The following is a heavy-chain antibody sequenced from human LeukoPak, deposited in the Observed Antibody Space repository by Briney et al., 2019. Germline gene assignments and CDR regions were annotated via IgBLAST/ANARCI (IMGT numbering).Heavy chain of an antibody. CDR3: ARGGPGWDSSSWYNY. CDR2: IKQDGSEK. CDR1: GFTFSSYW. Sequence: GGSLRLSCAASGFTFSSYWMSWVRQAPGKGLEWVTNIKQDGSEKYYVDSVKGRFTISRDNAKNSLYLQMNSLRAEDTAVYYCARGGPGWDSSSWYNYWGQGTLVTVSS. D-gene: IGHD6-13*01. J-gene: IGHJ4*02. V-gene: IGHV3-7*01.